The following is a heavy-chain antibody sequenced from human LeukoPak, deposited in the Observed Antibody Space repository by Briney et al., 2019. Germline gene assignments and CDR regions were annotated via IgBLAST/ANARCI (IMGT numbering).Heavy chain of an antibody. CDR3: ARLTMAGEDYVKNWFDP. J-gene: IGHJ5*02. CDR1: GASLSTSPYY. CDR2: INHSGST. D-gene: IGHD3-16*01. V-gene: IGHV4-34*01. Sequence: PSETLSLTCSVSGASLSTSPYYWSWIRQPPGKGLEWIGEINHSGSTNYNPSLKSRVTISVDTSKNQFSLKLSSVTAADTAVYYCARLTMAGEDYVKNWFDPWGQGTLVTVSS.